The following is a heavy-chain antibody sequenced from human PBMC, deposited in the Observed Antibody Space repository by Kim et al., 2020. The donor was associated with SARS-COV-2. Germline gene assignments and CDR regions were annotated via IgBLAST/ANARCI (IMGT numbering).Heavy chain of an antibody. CDR3: ARWPLTASYNWFDP. V-gene: IGHV4-4*02. CDR1: GGSISSSNW. J-gene: IGHJ5*02. Sequence: SETLSLTCAVSGGSISSSNWWSWVRQPPGKGLEWIGEIYHSGSTNYNPSLKSRVTISVDKSKNQFSLKLSSVTAADTAVYYCARWPLTASYNWFDPWGQGTLVTVSS. CDR2: IYHSGST.